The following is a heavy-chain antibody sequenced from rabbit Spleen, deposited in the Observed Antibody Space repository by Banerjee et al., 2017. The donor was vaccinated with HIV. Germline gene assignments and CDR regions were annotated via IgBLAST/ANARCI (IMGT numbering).Heavy chain of an antibody. CDR2: IAVGSGGFT. CDR1: GIDFSSYYY. D-gene: IGHD8-1*01. J-gene: IGHJ3*01. CDR3: ARDTGTSFSSYGMDL. V-gene: IGHV1S45*01. Sequence: QQQLEESGGGLVKPGGTLTLTCKASGIDFSSYYYMCWVRQPPGKGLEWIACIAVGSGGFTYYANWAKGRFTISKTSSTTVTLQRTSLTAADTATYFCARDTGTSFSSYGMDLWGQGTLVTVS.